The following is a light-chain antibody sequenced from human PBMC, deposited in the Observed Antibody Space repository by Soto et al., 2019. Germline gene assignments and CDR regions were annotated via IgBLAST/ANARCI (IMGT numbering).Light chain of an antibody. V-gene: IGKV1-8*01. Sequence: AIRMTQSPSSFSASTGDRVTITCRASQGISSYLAWYQQKPGKAPKLLIYAASTLQSGVPSRFSGSGSGTDFTLTISCLQSADFATYYCPQYYSYPRTFGQGTKVEIK. CDR1: QGISSY. CDR3: PQYYSYPRT. J-gene: IGKJ1*01. CDR2: AAS.